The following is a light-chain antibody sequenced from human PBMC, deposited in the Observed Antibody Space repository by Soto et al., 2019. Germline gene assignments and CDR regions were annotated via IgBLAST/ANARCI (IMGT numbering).Light chain of an antibody. CDR2: DAS. V-gene: IGKV3-11*01. Sequence: EIVLTQSPATLSLSPGERATLSCRASQSVSSYLAWYQQKPGQAPRLLIYDASNRATGIPARFSGSGSGTDFTLPISSLEPEDCAVYYCHQRRNWPPITFGQGTRLEIK. CDR1: QSVSSY. J-gene: IGKJ5*01. CDR3: HQRRNWPPIT.